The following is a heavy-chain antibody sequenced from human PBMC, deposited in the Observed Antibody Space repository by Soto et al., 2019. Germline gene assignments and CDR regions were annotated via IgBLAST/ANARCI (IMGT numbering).Heavy chain of an antibody. Sequence: PSETLSLTCTVSGVSVSSGSYYWSWIRQPPGKGLEWIGYIYYSGSTNYNPSLKSRVTISVDTSKNQFSLKLSSVTAADTAVYYCARSIVGEHAFDYWGQGTLVTVSS. V-gene: IGHV4-61*01. CDR3: ARSIVGEHAFDY. CDR1: GVSVSSGSYY. J-gene: IGHJ4*02. CDR2: IYYSGST. D-gene: IGHD1-26*01.